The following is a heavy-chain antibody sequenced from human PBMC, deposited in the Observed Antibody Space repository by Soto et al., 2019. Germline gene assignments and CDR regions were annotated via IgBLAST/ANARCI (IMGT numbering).Heavy chain of an antibody. D-gene: IGHD3-22*01. CDR3: ARGGEYYYDSSPDY. CDR1: GFTFSSYW. V-gene: IGHV3-7*03. Sequence: EVQLVESGGGLVQPGGSLRLSCAASGFTFSSYWMSWVRQAPGKGLEWVANIKQDGSEKYYVDSVKGRFTISRDNAKNSLYLQMNSLRAEDTAVYYCARGGEYYYDSSPDYWGQGTLVTVSS. CDR2: IKQDGSEK. J-gene: IGHJ4*02.